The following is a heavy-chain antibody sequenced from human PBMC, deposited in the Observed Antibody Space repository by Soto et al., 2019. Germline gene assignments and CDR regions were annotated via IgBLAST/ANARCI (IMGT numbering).Heavy chain of an antibody. D-gene: IGHD2-2*02. CDR1: GGSISSYY. CDR2: IYYSGST. J-gene: IGHJ4*02. Sequence: SETLSLTCPVSGGSISSYYLSWIRQPPGKGLEWIGYIYYSGSTNYNPSLKSRVTISVDTSKNQFSLKLSSVTAADTAVYYCATIPATTILTDYWGQGTLVTVSS. V-gene: IGHV4-59*08. CDR3: ATIPATTILTDY.